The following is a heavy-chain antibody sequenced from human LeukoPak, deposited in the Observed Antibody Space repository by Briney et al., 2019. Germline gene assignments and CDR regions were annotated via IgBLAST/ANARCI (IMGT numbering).Heavy chain of an antibody. J-gene: IGHJ6*02. CDR2: IIPILGIA. CDR3: ASEDLIFGANYYYYGMDV. D-gene: IGHD3-3*01. CDR1: GGTFSSYA. V-gene: IGHV1-69*04. Sequence: ASVKVSCKASGGTFSSYAISWVRQAPGQGLEWMGRIIPILGIANYAQKFQGRVTITADKSTSTAYMELSSLRSEDTAVYYCASEDLIFGANYYYYGMDVWGQGTTVTVSS.